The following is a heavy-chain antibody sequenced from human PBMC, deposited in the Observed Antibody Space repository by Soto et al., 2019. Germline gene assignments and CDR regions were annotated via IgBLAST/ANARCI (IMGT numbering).Heavy chain of an antibody. CDR2: ISWNSGSI. CDR1: GFTFDDYA. Sequence: PGGSLRLSCAASGFTFDDYAIHWVRQAPGKGLEWVSGISWNSGSIGYADSVKGRFTISRDNAKNSLYLQMNSLRAEDTALYYCAKDTDDGFSPGLGFDYWGQGTLVTVSS. V-gene: IGHV3-9*01. D-gene: IGHD6-19*01. CDR3: AKDTDDGFSPGLGFDY. J-gene: IGHJ4*02.